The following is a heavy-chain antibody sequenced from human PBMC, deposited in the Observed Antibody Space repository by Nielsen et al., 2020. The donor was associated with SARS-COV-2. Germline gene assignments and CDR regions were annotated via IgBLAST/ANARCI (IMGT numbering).Heavy chain of an antibody. CDR3: ARERQLGYGMDV. CDR1: GFTFSSYD. Sequence: GESLKISCAASGFTFSSYDMNWVRQATGKGLEWVSAIGTAGDTYYPGSVKGRFTISRENAKNSLYLQMNSLRAGDTAVYYCARERQLGYGMDVWGQGTTVTVSS. D-gene: IGHD6-6*01. CDR2: IGTAGDT. V-gene: IGHV3-13*01. J-gene: IGHJ6*02.